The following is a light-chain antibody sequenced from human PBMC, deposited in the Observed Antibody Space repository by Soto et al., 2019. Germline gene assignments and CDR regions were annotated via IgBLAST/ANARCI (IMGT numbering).Light chain of an antibody. CDR2: GVT. Sequence: QSALTQPASVSGSPGQSITISCTGTSSDVGGYNYVSWYQQHPGKAPKLMIYGVTNRPSGVSDRFSGSKSGSTASLTISGLQAEDEADYYCVLYMGSGIWVFGGGTKLTVL. CDR1: SSDVGGYNY. V-gene: IGLV2-14*01. J-gene: IGLJ3*02. CDR3: VLYMGSGIWV.